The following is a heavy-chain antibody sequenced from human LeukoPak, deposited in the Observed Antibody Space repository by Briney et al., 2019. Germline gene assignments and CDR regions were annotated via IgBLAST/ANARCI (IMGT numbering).Heavy chain of an antibody. CDR2: IKSKTDGGTT. D-gene: IGHD3-9*01. CDR1: GFTFDDYG. Sequence: PGGSLRLSCAASGFTFDDYGMSWVRQAPGKGLEWVGRIKSKTDGGTTDYAAPVKGRFTISRDDSKNTLYLQMNSLKTEDTAVYYCTTDRLRYFDWSGVPFDYWGQGTLVTVSS. V-gene: IGHV3-15*01. J-gene: IGHJ4*02. CDR3: TTDRLRYFDWSGVPFDY.